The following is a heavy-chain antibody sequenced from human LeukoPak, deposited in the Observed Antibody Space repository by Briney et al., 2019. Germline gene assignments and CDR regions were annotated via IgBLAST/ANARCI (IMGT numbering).Heavy chain of an antibody. V-gene: IGHV3-49*03. CDR1: GFTFGDYA. CDR3: TRKRVVPAAMAVKGSYYFDY. CDR2: IRSKAYGGTT. J-gene: IGHJ4*02. D-gene: IGHD2-2*01. Sequence: GRSLRLSCTASGFTFGDYAMSWFRHAPGKGLGWVGFIRSKAYGGTTEYAASVKGRFTISRDDSKSIAYLQMNSLKTEDTAVYYCTRKRVVPAAMAVKGSYYFDYWGQGTLVTVSS.